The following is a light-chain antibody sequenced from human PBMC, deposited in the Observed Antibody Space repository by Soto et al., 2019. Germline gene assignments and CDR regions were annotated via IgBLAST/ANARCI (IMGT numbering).Light chain of an antibody. CDR2: GNS. J-gene: IGLJ1*01. V-gene: IGLV1-40*01. CDR3: QSYDSSLSGV. Sequence: QSVLTQPPSVSGAPGQWVTISCTGSSSNIGAGYDVHWYQQLPGTAPKLLIYGNSNRPSGVPDRFSGSKSGTSASLAITGLQAEDEADYYCQSYDSSLSGVFGTGTKVTVL. CDR1: SSNIGAGYD.